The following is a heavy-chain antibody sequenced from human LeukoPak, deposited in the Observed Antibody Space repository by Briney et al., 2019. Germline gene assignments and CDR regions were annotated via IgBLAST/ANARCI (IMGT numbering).Heavy chain of an antibody. CDR1: GGSISSSSYY. CDR2: IYYSGST. D-gene: IGHD5-24*01. CDR3: ARDADGYYYYSMDV. V-gene: IGHV4-39*07. J-gene: IGHJ6*02. Sequence: SETLSLTCTVSGGSISSSSYYWGWIRQPPGKGLEWIGSIYYSGSTYYNPSLKSRVTISVDTSKNQFSLKLSSVTAADTAVYYCARDADGYYYYSMDVWGQGTTVTVSS.